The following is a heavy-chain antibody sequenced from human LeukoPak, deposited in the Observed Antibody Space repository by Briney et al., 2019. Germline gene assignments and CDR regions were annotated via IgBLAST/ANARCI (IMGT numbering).Heavy chain of an antibody. CDR1: GYTFSSYG. CDR2: IRYDGSNK. D-gene: IGHD6-19*01. Sequence: GGSLRLSCAASGYTFSSYGMHWVRQAPGKGLEWVAVIRYDGSNKYYADSVKGRFTISRDNSKNTLYLQMNSLRAEYTAVYYCARDDVAVTGALDFWGEGTLVTVSS. CDR3: ARDDVAVTGALDF. V-gene: IGHV3-33*01. J-gene: IGHJ4*02.